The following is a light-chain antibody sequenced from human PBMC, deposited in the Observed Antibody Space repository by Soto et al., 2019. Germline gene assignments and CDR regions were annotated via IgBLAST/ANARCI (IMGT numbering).Light chain of an antibody. V-gene: IGKV1-5*03. Sequence: DIQMTQSPSTLSASVGDRVTITCRASQSIGTWLAWYHQKPGTAPRLLIYKASSLQGGVPSRFSGSGSGTEFTLTISSLQPDDFATYYCQQYNSYPYTFGQGTKLEIK. CDR1: QSIGTW. CDR2: KAS. CDR3: QQYNSYPYT. J-gene: IGKJ2*01.